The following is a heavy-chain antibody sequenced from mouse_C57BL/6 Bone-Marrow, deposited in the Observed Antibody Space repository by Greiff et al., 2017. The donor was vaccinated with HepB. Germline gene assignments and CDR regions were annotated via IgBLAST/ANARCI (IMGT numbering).Heavy chain of an antibody. V-gene: IGHV7-3*01. Sequence: EVKLVESGGGLVQPGGSLSLSCAASGFTFTDYYMSWVRQPPGKALEWLGFIRNKANGYTTEYSASVKGRFTISRDNSQSILYLQMNALIAEDSATYYCARYRWTWFADWGQGTLVTVSA. D-gene: IGHD1-1*02. CDR1: GFTFTDYY. CDR2: IRNKANGYTT. J-gene: IGHJ3*01. CDR3: ARYRWTWFAD.